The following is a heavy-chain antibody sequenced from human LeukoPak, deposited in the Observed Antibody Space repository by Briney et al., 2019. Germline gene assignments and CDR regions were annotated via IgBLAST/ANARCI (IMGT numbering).Heavy chain of an antibody. V-gene: IGHV4-59*01. J-gene: IGHJ4*02. D-gene: IGHD6-19*01. CDR2: IYYTGST. CDR3: ARHGSDWSFDF. CDR1: GGSISTYY. Sequence: SETLSLTCTVSGGSISTYYWSWIRQPPGKGLEWIGYIYYTGSTNYNPSLKSRVTISVDTSKNQFSLKLSSVIAADTAVYYCARHGSDWSFDFWGQGTLVTVSS.